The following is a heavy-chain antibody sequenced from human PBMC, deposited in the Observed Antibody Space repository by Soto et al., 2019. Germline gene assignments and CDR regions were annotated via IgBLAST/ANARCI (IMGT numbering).Heavy chain of an antibody. V-gene: IGHV3-74*01. CDR1: GFVFTNFW. CDR2: IDTSGHST. CDR3: AKDSWYFDL. D-gene: IGHD6-13*01. J-gene: IGHJ4*02. Sequence: GGSLRLSCEASGFVFTNFWMHWVRHVPGKGLVWVARIDTSGHSTNYAESVKGRFTISRDNAKNTVSLQMDSLRVEDTGVYYCAKDSWYFDLWSQGSQVTVSS.